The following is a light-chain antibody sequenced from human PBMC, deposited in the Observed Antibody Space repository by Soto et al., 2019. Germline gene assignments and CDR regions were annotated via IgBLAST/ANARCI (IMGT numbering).Light chain of an antibody. CDR2: EVS. Sequence: QSVLTQPPSASGSPGQSVTISCTGTSSDVGGYNYVSWYQQHPGKAPKLMIYEVSKWPSGVPDRFSGSKSGNTASLTVSGLQAEYEADYYCSSYAGSNNSLYVFGTGTKVTVL. CDR3: SSYAGSNNSLYV. J-gene: IGLJ1*01. CDR1: SSDVGGYNY. V-gene: IGLV2-8*01.